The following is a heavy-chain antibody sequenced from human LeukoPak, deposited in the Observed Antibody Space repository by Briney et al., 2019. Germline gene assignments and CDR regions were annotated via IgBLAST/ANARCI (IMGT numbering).Heavy chain of an antibody. D-gene: IGHD6-13*01. V-gene: IGHV1-18*01. CDR2: ISAYNGNT. J-gene: IGHJ3*02. CDR3: ARDRWYSRNWNDAVDI. CDR1: GYSFTSYG. Sequence: ASVKVSCKTSGYSFTSYGISWVRQAPGQGPEWMGWISAYNGNTNYAQKVQGRVTMTTDTSTSTAYMELRSLRSDDTAVYYCARDRWYSRNWNDAVDIWGQGTMVTVSS.